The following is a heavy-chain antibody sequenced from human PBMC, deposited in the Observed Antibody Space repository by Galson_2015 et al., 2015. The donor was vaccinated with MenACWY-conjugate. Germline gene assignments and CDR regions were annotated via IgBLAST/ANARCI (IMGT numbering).Heavy chain of an antibody. Sequence: PALVKPTQTLTLTCTFSGFSLSTYEMCIYWVRQPPGKALEWLARFDWPCNKYYTTSLKTRLTISKDTSTNQVVLTMTNVDPVDTATYYCARMHIVLDATDAFDIWGQGTMVTVSS. CDR1: GFSLSTYEMC. CDR2: FDWPCNK. CDR3: ARMHIVLDATDAFDI. J-gene: IGHJ3*02. D-gene: IGHD3-22*01. V-gene: IGHV2-70*11.